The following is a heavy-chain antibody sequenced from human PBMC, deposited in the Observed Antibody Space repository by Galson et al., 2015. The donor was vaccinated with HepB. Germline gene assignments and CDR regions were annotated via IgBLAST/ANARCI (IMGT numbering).Heavy chain of an antibody. J-gene: IGHJ4*02. CDR2: ISGSGGST. D-gene: IGHD6-13*01. CDR1: GFTFSRYA. Sequence: SLRLSCAASGFTFSRYAMSWVRQAPGKGLEWVSAISGSGGSTYYADSAKGRFTISRDNSKNTLYLQMNSLRAEDTAVYYCAKDGYRYYFDYWGQGTLVTVSS. CDR3: AKDGYRYYFDY. V-gene: IGHV3-23*01.